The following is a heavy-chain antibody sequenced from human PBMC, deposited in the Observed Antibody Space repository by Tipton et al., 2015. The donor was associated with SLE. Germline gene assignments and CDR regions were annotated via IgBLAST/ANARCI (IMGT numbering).Heavy chain of an antibody. J-gene: IGHJ4*02. CDR2: ISYTGTT. CDR3: ARSVLAYRSGGFDY. Sequence: TLSLTCTVSGASITSGTYYWNWIRQSPGKGLEWLGSISYTGTTYYSPSLNSRVTISLDTSKNQFSLRLLSVTAADTAVYYCARSVLAYRSGGFDYWGQGTHVAVSS. D-gene: IGHD2-15*01. CDR1: GASITSGTYY. V-gene: IGHV4-39*07.